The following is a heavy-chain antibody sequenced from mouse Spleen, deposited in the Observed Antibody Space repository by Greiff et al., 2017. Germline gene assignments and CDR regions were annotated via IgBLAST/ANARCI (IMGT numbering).Heavy chain of an antibody. D-gene: IGHD3-2*02. J-gene: IGHJ2*01. Sequence: DVMLVESGGGLVKLGGSLKLSCAASGFTFSSYAMSWVRQTPEKRLEWVATISSGGGNTYYPDSVKGRFTISRDNAKNTLYLQMSSLKSEDTAMYYCASHILRDYFDYWGQGTTLTVSS. CDR2: ISSGGGNT. V-gene: IGHV5-9*01. CDR1: GFTFSSYA. CDR3: ASHILRDYFDY.